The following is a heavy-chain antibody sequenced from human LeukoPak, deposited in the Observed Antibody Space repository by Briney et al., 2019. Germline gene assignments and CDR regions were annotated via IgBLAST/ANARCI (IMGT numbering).Heavy chain of an antibody. D-gene: IGHD2-8*01. J-gene: IGHJ6*02. V-gene: IGHV1-46*01. Sequence: ASVKVSCKASGYTFTSYYMHWVRQAPGQGLEWMGIINPSGGSTSYAQKFQGRFIMTRDTSTSTVYMELSSLRSEDTAVYYCARWGGVGMDVWGQGTTLIVSS. CDR3: ARWGGVGMDV. CDR1: GYTFTSYY. CDR2: INPSGGST.